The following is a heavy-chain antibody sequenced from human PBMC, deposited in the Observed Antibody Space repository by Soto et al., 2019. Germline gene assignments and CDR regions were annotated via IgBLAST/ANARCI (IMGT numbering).Heavy chain of an antibody. V-gene: IGHV1-69*13. CDR2: IIPIFGTA. Sequence: SVKVSCKASGGTFSSNLISWVRQAPGQGLEWMGGIIPIFGTANYAQKFQGRVTITADESTSTAYMELSSLKSEDTAVYYCAQTPMTPYYFDYWGQGTLVTVSS. CDR3: AQTPMTPYYFDY. J-gene: IGHJ4*02. CDR1: GGTFSSNL.